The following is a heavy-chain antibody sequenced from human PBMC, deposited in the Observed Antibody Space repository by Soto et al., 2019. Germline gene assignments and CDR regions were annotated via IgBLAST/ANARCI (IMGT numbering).Heavy chain of an antibody. J-gene: IGHJ6*02. CDR3: ARVKVAPNYYGSGSYYQLRYYYYGMDV. D-gene: IGHD3-10*01. V-gene: IGHV3-53*01. Sequence: PVGSLRLSCAASGFTVSSNYMSWVRQAPGKGLEWVSVIYSGGSTYYADSVKGRFTISRDNSKNALYLQMNSLRAEDTAVYYCARVKVAPNYYGSGSYYQLRYYYYGMDVWGQGTTVTVSS. CDR1: GFTVSSNY. CDR2: IYSGGST.